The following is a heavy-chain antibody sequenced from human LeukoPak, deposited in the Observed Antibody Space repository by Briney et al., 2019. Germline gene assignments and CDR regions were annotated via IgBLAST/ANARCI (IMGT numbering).Heavy chain of an antibody. J-gene: IGHJ3*02. CDR3: ARYCSSTSCYAFDI. V-gene: IGHV3-21*01. Sequence: GGSLRLSCAASGFTFSSYSMNWVRQAPGKGLEWVSFISSSSSYIYYADSVKGQFTISIDNAKNSLYLQMNSLRAEDTAVYYCARYCSSTSCYAFDIWGQGTMVTVSS. CDR1: GFTFSSYS. CDR2: ISSSSSYI. D-gene: IGHD2-2*01.